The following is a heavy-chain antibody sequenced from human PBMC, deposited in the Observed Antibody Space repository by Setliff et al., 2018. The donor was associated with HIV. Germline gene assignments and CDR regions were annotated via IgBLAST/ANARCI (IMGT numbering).Heavy chain of an antibody. CDR1: GGTFSSFA. CDR2: IIPIFGTT. CDR3: TLGYCSVGSCYSVDFDY. V-gene: IGHV1-69*13. D-gene: IGHD2-15*01. Sequence: SVKVSCKASGGTFSSFAINWVRQAPGQGLEWMGGIIPIFGTTNYAPRFHGRVTITADESTNTAYMELNGLRSEDTAFYYCTLGYCSVGSCYSVDFDYWGQGTLVTVSS. J-gene: IGHJ4*02.